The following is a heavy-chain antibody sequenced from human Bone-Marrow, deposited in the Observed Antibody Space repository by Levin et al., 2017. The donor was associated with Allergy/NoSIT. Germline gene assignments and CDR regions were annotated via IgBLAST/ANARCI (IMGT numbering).Heavy chain of an antibody. J-gene: IGHJ3*02. CDR1: GGSVNYYY. Sequence: SQTLSLTCTVSGGSVNYYYWSWIRQPPGTPLEWIGYIYYNGDTKYNPSLESRVTMSVDTSNKQFSLKLSSVTAADTAVYFCARDVYDTSAYYQGTFDIWGHGTMVTVSS. CDR2: IYYNGDT. CDR3: ARDVYDTSAYYQGTFDI. V-gene: IGHV4-59*02. D-gene: IGHD3-22*01.